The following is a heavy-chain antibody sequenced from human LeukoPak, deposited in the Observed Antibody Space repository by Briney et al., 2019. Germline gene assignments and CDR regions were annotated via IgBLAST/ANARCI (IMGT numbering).Heavy chain of an antibody. Sequence: PGGSLRLSCAASGFTFSTFGMSWVRQAPGKGLEWVSLISAVNGGTYYADSVKGQFTISRDNSKNTLYLQMNSLRAEDTAVYYCAKVGATGTRVFDYWGQGALITVSS. CDR2: ISAVNGGT. D-gene: IGHD1-26*01. J-gene: IGHJ4*02. V-gene: IGHV3-23*01. CDR3: AKVGATGTRVFDY. CDR1: GFTFSTFG.